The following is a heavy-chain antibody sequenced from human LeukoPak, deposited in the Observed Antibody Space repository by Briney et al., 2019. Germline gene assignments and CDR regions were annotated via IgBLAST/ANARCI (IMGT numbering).Heavy chain of an antibody. CDR2: ISYDGSNK. CDR1: GFTFSSYA. J-gene: IGHJ3*02. CDR3: AKEVYYYGSGSYPPHGFDI. V-gene: IGHV3-30*04. D-gene: IGHD3-10*01. Sequence: GGSLRLSCAASGFTFSSYAMHWVRQAPGKGLEWVAVISYDGSNKYYADSVKGRFTISRDNSKNTLYLQMNSLRAEDTAVYYCAKEVYYYGSGSYPPHGFDIWGQGTMVNVSS.